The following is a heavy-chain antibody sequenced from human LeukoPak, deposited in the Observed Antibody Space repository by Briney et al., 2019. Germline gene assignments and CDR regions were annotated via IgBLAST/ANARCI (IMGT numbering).Heavy chain of an antibody. CDR2: ISAYNGNT. V-gene: IGHV1-18*01. D-gene: IGHD3-3*01. CDR1: GGTFSSYA. J-gene: IGHJ6*02. Sequence: ASVKVSCKASGGTFSSYAISWVRQAPGQGLEWMGWISAYNGNTNYAQKLQGRVTMTTDTSTSTAYMELRSLRSDDTAVYYCARMGDTIFGVVTYYGMDVWGQGTTVTVSS. CDR3: ARMGDTIFGVVTYYGMDV.